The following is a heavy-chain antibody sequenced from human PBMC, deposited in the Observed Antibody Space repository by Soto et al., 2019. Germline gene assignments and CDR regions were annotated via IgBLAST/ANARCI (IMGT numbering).Heavy chain of an antibody. D-gene: IGHD2-21*02. CDR2: ISYDGSNK. CDR3: ASEEEVVTAIFDY. CDR1: GFTFSSYA. Sequence: GGSLRLSCAASGFTFSSYAMPWVRQAPGKGLEWVAVISYDGSNKYYADSVKGRFPISRDNSKNTLYLQMNSLRAEDTAVYYGASEEEVVTAIFDYWGQGTLVTVSS. V-gene: IGHV3-30-3*01. J-gene: IGHJ4*02.